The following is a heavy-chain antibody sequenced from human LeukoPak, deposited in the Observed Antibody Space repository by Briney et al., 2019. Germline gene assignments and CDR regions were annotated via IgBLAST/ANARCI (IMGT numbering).Heavy chain of an antibody. CDR3: ARDGSFWSGYPYYFDY. CDR2: IWYDGSNK. J-gene: IGHJ4*02. Sequence: GGSLRLSCAASGFTFSSYGMHWVRQAPGKGLEWAGIIWYDGSNKYYADSVKGRFTISRDNSKNTLYLQVNSLRAEDTAVYYCARDGSFWSGYPYYFDYWGQGTLVTVSS. CDR1: GFTFSSYG. V-gene: IGHV3-33*01. D-gene: IGHD3-3*01.